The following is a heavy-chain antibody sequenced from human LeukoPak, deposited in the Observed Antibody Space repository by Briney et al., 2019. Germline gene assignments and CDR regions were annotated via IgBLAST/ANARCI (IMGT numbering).Heavy chain of an antibody. CDR3: AKSGYNRFDY. CDR2: ISGSGSGGST. D-gene: IGHD5-24*01. Sequence: GGSLRLSCAASGFPLSRSAMSWVRQAPGKGLEWVPNISGSGSGGSTYYADSVKGRFTISRDNSKNTLYLQMNSLRAEDTAVYYCAKSGYNRFDYWGQGTLVTVSS. CDR1: GFPLSRSA. V-gene: IGHV3-23*01. J-gene: IGHJ4*02.